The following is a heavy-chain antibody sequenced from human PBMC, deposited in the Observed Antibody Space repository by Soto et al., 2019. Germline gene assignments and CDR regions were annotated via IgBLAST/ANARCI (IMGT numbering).Heavy chain of an antibody. CDR3: AREFLEGIVVVVAANNAFDI. V-gene: IGHV3-11*01. J-gene: IGHJ3*02. D-gene: IGHD2-15*01. CDR2: ISSSGSTI. CDR1: GFTFSDYY. Sequence: GESLKISCAASGFTFSDYYMSWIRQAPGKGLEWVSYISSSGSTIYYADSVKGRFTISRDNAKNSLYLQMNSLRAEDTAVYYCAREFLEGIVVVVAANNAFDIWGQGTMVTVSS.